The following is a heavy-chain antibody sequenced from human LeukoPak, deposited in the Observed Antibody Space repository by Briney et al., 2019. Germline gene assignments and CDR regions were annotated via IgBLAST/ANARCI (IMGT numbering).Heavy chain of an antibody. CDR2: IYPGDSDT. CDR1: GYSFASYW. Sequence: GESLKISFKGSGYSFASYWSAWVRQMPGKGLEWMGIIYPGDSDTRYGPSFQGQVTISADKSISTAYLQWSSLKASDTAMYYCARLGGYDLAYFDSWGQGTLVTVSS. V-gene: IGHV5-51*01. D-gene: IGHD5-12*01. CDR3: ARLGGYDLAYFDS. J-gene: IGHJ4*02.